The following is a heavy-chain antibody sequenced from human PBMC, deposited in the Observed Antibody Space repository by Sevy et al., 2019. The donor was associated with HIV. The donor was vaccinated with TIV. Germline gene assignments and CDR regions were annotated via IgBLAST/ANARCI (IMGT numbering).Heavy chain of an antibody. CDR1: GFTFSSYA. J-gene: IGHJ3*02. V-gene: IGHV3-23*01. CDR3: AKDRVTMIVVVPRAFDI. CDR2: ISGSGGST. Sequence: GGSLRLSCAASGFTFSSYAMSWVRQAPGKGLEWVSAISGSGGSTYYADSVKGRFTISRDNSKNTLYLQMNSLRAEDTAVYYCAKDRVTMIVVVPRAFDIWGQGTLVTVSS. D-gene: IGHD3-22*01.